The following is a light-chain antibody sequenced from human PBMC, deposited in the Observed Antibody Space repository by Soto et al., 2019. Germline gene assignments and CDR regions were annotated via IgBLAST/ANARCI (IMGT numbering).Light chain of an antibody. CDR3: QQYGSSQYT. CDR2: DAS. J-gene: IGKJ2*01. CDR1: QSVSSSY. Sequence: EIVLTQSPATLSLSPGERATLSCGASQSVSSSYLAWYQQKPGLAPRLLMYDASSRATGIPDRFSGSGSGTDLTLTISRLEPEDFALYYCQQYGSSQYTFGQGTKLEIK. V-gene: IGKV3D-20*01.